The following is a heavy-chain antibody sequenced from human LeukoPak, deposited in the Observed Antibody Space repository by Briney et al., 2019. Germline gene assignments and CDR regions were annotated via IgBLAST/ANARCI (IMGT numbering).Heavy chain of an antibody. CDR2: ISGSGGST. CDR1: GFTFSSYV. V-gene: IGHV3-23*01. J-gene: IGHJ4*02. Sequence: GGSLRLSCAASGFTFSSYVMSWVRQAPGKGVEWVSAISGSGGSTYYTGSVKGRFTISRDNSKNTLYLQMNSLRAEDTAVYYCAKDRMATIPYHFDYWGQGTLVTVSS. D-gene: IGHD5-24*01. CDR3: AKDRMATIPYHFDY.